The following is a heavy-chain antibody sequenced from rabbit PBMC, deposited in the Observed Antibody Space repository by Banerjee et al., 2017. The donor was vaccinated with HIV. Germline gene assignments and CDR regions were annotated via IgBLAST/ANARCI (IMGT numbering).Heavy chain of an antibody. J-gene: IGHJ4*01. V-gene: IGHV1S39*01. CDR1: GFDFSSYG. Sequence: QEQLVESGGGLVQPGGSLKLSCKASGFDFSSYGVSWVRQAPGKGLEWIGYIDPVFGSTVYASWVNGRFTISKTSSTTVTLQMTSVTVADTATYFCARDLDGVIGWNFGWWGPGTLVTVS. CDR2: IDPVFGST. D-gene: IGHD1-1*01. CDR3: ARDLDGVIGWNFGW.